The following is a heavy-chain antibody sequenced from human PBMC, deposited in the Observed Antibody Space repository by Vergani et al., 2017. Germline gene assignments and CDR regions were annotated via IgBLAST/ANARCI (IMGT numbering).Heavy chain of an antibody. Sequence: EVQLVESGGGLVQPGGSLRLSCAASGFTFSSYSMNWVRQAPGKGLEWVSYISSSSTIYYADSVKGRFTISRDNAKNSLYLQMNSLRAEDTAVYYCARVGREPTGGDYYYYGMDVWGQGTTVTVSS. CDR1: GFTFSSYS. V-gene: IGHV3-48*01. J-gene: IGHJ6*02. CDR3: ARVGREPTGGDYYYYGMDV. D-gene: IGHD1-26*01. CDR2: ISSSSTI.